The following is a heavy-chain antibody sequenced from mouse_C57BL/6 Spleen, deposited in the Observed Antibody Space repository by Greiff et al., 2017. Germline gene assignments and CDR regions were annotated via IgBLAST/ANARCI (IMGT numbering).Heavy chain of an antibody. D-gene: IGHD2-4*01. J-gene: IGHJ3*01. V-gene: IGHV1-62-2*01. CDR3: ARHEALYEYDVWFAY. CDR2: FYPGSGSI. CDR1: GYTFTEYT. Sequence: QVQLKQSGAELVKPGASVKLSCKASGYTFTEYTIHWVKQRSGQGLEWIGWFYPGSGSIKYNEKFKDKAPLTADKSSSKVYMELSRLTSEDSAVYCCARHEALYEYDVWFAYWGQGTLVTVSA.